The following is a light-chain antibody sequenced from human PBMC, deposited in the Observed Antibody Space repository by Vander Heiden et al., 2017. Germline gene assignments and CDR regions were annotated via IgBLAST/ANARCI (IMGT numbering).Light chain of an antibody. CDR1: QSLLHSDGKTY. J-gene: IGKJ1*01. V-gene: IGKV2D-29*01. CDR3: MQSLHLRWT. Sequence: DVVRTQSPVCLSVTPGQPASISCKSSQSLLHSDGKTYLSWYLQKPGQPPLFLIYEVSNRFSGVPDRFSGSGSGTDFTLRISRVDAEDVGVYYCMQSLHLRWTFGQGTKVDIK. CDR2: EVS.